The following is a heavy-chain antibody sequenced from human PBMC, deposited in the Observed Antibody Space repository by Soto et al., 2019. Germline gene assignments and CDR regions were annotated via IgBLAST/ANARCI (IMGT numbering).Heavy chain of an antibody. D-gene: IGHD2-15*01. Sequence: EVQLVESGGGLVQPGGSLRLSCAASGFTFSSYWMHWVRQAPGKGLVWVSRINSDGSSTSYADSVKGRFTISRDNAKNGLDLQGNRLGGEDTAVYYCVRTSLVVAAATREDYWGQGTLVTVSS. V-gene: IGHV3-74*01. CDR3: VRTSLVVAAATREDY. CDR2: INSDGSST. J-gene: IGHJ4*02. CDR1: GFTFSSYW.